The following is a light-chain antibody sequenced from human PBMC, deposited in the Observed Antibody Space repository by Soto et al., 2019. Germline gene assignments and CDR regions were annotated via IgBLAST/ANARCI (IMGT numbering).Light chain of an antibody. J-gene: IGLJ1*01. CDR1: SSDVGGYNY. CDR3: SSYSSRTTYA. CDR2: EVS. Sequence: QSPLTQPSSVSGSPGQSITISCTGTSSDVGGYNYVSWYQQHPDKALKLMTYEVSNRPSGVSNRFSGSKSGNTASLTISGLQAEDEADYYCSSYSSRTTYAFGTGTKVTVL. V-gene: IGLV2-14*01.